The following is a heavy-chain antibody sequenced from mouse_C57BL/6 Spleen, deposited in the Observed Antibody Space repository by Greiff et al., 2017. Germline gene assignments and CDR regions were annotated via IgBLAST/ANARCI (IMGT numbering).Heavy chain of an antibody. J-gene: IGHJ3*01. D-gene: IGHD2-3*01. CDR1: GFTFSSYA. V-gene: IGHV5-4*01. CDR3: ARDRGDIYDCYYGFAY. CDR2: ISDGGSYT. Sequence: EVKVVESGGGLVKPGGSLKLSCAASGFTFSSYAMSWVRQTPEKRLEWVATISDGGSYTYYPDNVKGRFTISRDNAKNNLYLQMSHLKSEDTAMYYGARDRGDIYDCYYGFAYWGQGTLVTVSA.